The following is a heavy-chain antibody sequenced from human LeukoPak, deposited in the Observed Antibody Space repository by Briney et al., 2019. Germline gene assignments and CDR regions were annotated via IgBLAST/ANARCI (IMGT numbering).Heavy chain of an antibody. D-gene: IGHD2-2*01. Sequence: GASVKVSCKASGGTFSSYAISWVRQAPGQGLEWMGGIIPIFGTANYAQKFQGRVTITADESTSTAYMELSSLRSEDTAVYYCARDCSSTSCWGATGGFDIWGQGTMVTVSS. CDR3: ARDCSSTSCWGATGGFDI. J-gene: IGHJ3*02. CDR2: IIPIFGTA. V-gene: IGHV1-69*13. CDR1: GGTFSSYA.